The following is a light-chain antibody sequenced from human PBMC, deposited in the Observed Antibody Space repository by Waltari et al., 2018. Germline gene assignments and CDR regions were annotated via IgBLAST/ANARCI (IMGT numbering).Light chain of an antibody. J-gene: IGKJ4*01. CDR3: QQYNKWPPT. CDR2: ASS. CDR1: ESVNSD. Sequence: EVLLTQSPVTLSVSPGEPATLSCRASESVNSDLAWYYQKPGQAPRLLMYASSARATGVPVRFTGSGFDTDFTLTISSLQSEDHGIYHCQQYNKWPPTFGGGTKVEIK. V-gene: IGKV3-15*01.